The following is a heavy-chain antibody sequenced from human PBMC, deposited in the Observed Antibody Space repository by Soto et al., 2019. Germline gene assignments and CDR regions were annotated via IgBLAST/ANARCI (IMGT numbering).Heavy chain of an antibody. V-gene: IGHV3-33*01. J-gene: IGHJ6*04. CDR1: GFTFSSYG. CDR3: ARWLYCSGGSCYSDRYYYGTDV. CDR2: IWYDGSNK. D-gene: IGHD2-15*01. Sequence: PGGSLRLSCAASGFTFSSYGMHWVRQAPGKGLEWVAVIWYDGSNKYYADSVKGRFTISRDNSKNTLYLQMNSLRAEDTAVYYCARWLYCSGGSCYSDRYYYGTDVPGKGTTVTVSS.